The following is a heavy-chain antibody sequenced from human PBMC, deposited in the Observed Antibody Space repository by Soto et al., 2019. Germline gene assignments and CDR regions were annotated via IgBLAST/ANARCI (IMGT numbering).Heavy chain of an antibody. CDR3: ARRGGDYATYYYYYYMDV. CDR1: GYSFTSYW. V-gene: IGHV5-51*01. D-gene: IGHD4-17*01. CDR2: IYPGDSDT. J-gene: IGHJ6*03. Sequence: PGESLKISCKGPGYSFTSYWIGWVRQMPGKGLEWMGIIYPGDSDTRYSPSFQGQVTISADKSISTAYLQWSSLKASDTAMYYCARRGGDYATYYYYYYMDVWGKGTTVTVSS.